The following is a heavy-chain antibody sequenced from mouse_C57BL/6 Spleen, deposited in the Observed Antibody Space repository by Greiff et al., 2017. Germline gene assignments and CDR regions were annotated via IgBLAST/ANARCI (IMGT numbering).Heavy chain of an antibody. V-gene: IGHV1-4*01. CDR2: INPSSGYT. CDR1: GYTFTSYT. J-gene: IGHJ2*01. CDR3: AIAYGSSLDY. Sequence: QVQLQQSGAELARPGASVKMSCKASGYTFTSYTMHWVKQRTGQGLEWIGYINPSSGYTKYNQKFKDKATLTADKSASTAYMQLSSLTSEDSAVYYCAIAYGSSLDYWGQGTTLTVSS. D-gene: IGHD1-1*01.